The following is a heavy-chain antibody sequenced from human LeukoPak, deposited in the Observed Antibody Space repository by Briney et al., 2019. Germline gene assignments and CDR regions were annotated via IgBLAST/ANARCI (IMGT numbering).Heavy chain of an antibody. CDR3: AREGYEDAFDI. CDR2: IYSGGST. D-gene: IGHD3-3*01. V-gene: IGHV3-66*01. Sequence: GGSLRLSCAASGFTVSSNYMSWVRQAPGKGLEWVSVIYSGGSTYYADSVKGRFTISRDNAKNTLYLQMNSLRAEDTAVYYCAREGYEDAFDIWGQGTMVTVSS. CDR1: GFTVSSNY. J-gene: IGHJ3*02.